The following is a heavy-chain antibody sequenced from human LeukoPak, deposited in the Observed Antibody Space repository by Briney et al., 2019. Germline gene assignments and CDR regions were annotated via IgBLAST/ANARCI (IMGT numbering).Heavy chain of an antibody. CDR2: IRYDGSNK. Sequence: PGGSLRLSCAASGFTFSSYGMHWVRQAPGKGLEWVAFIRYDGSNKYYADSVKGRFTISRDNSKNTLYLQMNSLRAEDTAVYYCARVAGYCSGGSCYSGSDYWGQGTLVTVSS. J-gene: IGHJ4*02. CDR1: GFTFSSYG. CDR3: ARVAGYCSGGSCYSGSDY. V-gene: IGHV3-30*02. D-gene: IGHD2-15*01.